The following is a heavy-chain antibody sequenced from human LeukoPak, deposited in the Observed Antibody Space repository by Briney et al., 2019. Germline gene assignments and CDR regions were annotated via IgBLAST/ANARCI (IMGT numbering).Heavy chain of an antibody. D-gene: IGHD3-16*01. Sequence: SETLSLTCIVSGDSISSYYWSWIRQPPGKGLEWIGYIYYSGGTNYNPSLKSRVTIPVDASKNHFSLKLSPVTAADTAVYYCARDRSLGIIDYWGQGTLVTVSS. CDR2: IYYSGGT. CDR1: GDSISSYY. J-gene: IGHJ4*02. V-gene: IGHV4-59*01. CDR3: ARDRSLGIIDY.